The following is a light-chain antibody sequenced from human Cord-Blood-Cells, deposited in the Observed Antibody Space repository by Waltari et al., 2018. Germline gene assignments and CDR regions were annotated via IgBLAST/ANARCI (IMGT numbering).Light chain of an antibody. CDR3: NSRDSSGNHLV. CDR2: GKN. Sequence: SSELTQDPAVSVALGQTVRITCQGDSPRSYYASWYQQKPGQAPVLVIYGKNNRPSGNPDRFSGASSGNTASLTISGAQAEDEADYYCNSRDSSGNHLVFGGGTKLTVL. V-gene: IGLV3-19*01. J-gene: IGLJ3*02. CDR1: SPRSYY.